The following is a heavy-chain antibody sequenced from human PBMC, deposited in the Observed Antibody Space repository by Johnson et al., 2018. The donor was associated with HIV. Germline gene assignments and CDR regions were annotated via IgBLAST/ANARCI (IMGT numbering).Heavy chain of an antibody. D-gene: IGHD3-16*01. CDR3: AKVGIGGPTSLLRAFEM. V-gene: IGHV3-48*03. CDR2: ISSSGSTI. Sequence: VQLVESGGGLVQPGGSLRLSCAASGFTFSSYEMNWVRQAPGKGLEWVSYISSSGSTIYYADSVKGRFTISRDNAKNTLYLQMHSMRAEDTAVFYCAKVGIGGPTSLLRAFEMWGQGTMVTVSS. J-gene: IGHJ3*02. CDR1: GFTFSSYE.